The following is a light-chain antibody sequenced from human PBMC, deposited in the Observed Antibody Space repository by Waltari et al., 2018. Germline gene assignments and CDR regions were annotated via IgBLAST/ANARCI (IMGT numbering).Light chain of an antibody. V-gene: IGLV2-11*01. Sequence: QSALTQPRPVSRSPGQSVTISCTGTSSHVGRYTYVSWYQQHPGKAPKLMIYDGSKRPLGVPDRFSGSKSGNTAALTISGLQAEDEADYYCCSYAGSYPVVFGGGTKLTVL. CDR1: SSHVGRYTY. CDR2: DGS. CDR3: CSYAGSYPVV. J-gene: IGLJ2*01.